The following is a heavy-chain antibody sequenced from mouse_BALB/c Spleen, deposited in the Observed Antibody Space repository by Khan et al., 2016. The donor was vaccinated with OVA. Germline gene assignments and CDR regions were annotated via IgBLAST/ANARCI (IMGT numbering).Heavy chain of an antibody. CDR3: ARIKKIVATYFDY. CDR2: TNPTNGRT. CDR1: GYTFTSYW. Sequence: QVQLQQSGAELVKAGASVKMSCKASGYTFTSYWMHWVKQRLGQGLEWFAETNPTNGRTYYNEKFKSKATLTVDKSSSTAYMLLSGPTFEDSAVHYCARIKKIVATYFDYWGQGTTRTVSS. J-gene: IGHJ2*01. V-gene: IGHV1S81*02. D-gene: IGHD1-1*01.